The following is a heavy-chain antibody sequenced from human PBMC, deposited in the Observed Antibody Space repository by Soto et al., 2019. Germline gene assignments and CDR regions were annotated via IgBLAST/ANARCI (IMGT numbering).Heavy chain of an antibody. CDR1: GYTFTGYY. J-gene: IGHJ3*02. CDR2: INPNSGGT. D-gene: IGHD6-13*01. CDR3: AREGGSEAAGNAFDI. V-gene: IGHV1-2*02. Sequence: QVQLVQSGAEVKKPGASVKVSCKASGYTFTGYYMHWVRQAPGQGLEWMGWINPNSGGTNYAQKFQGRVTITADKSTSTAYMELSSLRSEDTAVYYCAREGGSEAAGNAFDIWGQGTMVTVSS.